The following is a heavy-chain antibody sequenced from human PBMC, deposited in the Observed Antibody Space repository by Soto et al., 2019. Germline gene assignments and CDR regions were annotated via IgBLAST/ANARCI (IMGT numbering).Heavy chain of an antibody. CDR1: GFTFRNYW. D-gene: IGHD3-16*02. V-gene: IGHV3-74*01. J-gene: IGHJ4*02. CDR3: VRGGNYVWGSYQD. Sequence: VQLVESGGGLGQPGGSLRLSCAASGFTFRNYWMYWVRQAPGKGLVWVSHINGDGSITAYADCVRGRFTISRDDAKNTLFLQMNSLRPEDTAVYYCVRGGNYVWGSYQDWGQGTLVTVSS. CDR2: INGDGSIT.